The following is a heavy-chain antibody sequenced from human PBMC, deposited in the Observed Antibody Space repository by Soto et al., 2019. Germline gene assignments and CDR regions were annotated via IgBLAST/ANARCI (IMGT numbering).Heavy chain of an antibody. CDR1: GFTFANYD. V-gene: IGHV3-23*01. D-gene: IGHD1-7*01. CDR2: ISGSGGRT. CDR3: ANRTRYYNMDV. Sequence: GGSLRLSCAASGFTFANYDMNWVRQAPGKGLEWVSGISGSGGRTYYADSVQGRFSISRDNSKNTLYLQMNSLRAEDTAVYYCANRTRYYNMDVWGQGTTVTVSS. J-gene: IGHJ6*02.